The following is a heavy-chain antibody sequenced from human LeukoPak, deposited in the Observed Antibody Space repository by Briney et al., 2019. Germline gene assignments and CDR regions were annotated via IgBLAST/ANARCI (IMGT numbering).Heavy chain of an antibody. J-gene: IGHJ4*02. CDR2: INHDESQK. V-gene: IGHV3-7*01. Sequence: GGSLRLSCAASGFTLSRYWMNWVRQAPGKGLEWVAIINHDESQKNYVDSVKGRFTISRDNAKNSLYLQMNSLRAEDTAVYYCARGIDYFALDYWGQGDLVTVSS. CDR3: ARGIDYFALDY. D-gene: IGHD2/OR15-2a*01. CDR1: GFTLSRYW.